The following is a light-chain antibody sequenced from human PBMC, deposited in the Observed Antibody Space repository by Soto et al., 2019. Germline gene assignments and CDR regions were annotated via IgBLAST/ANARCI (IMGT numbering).Light chain of an antibody. CDR3: SSYTSSSTSRV. V-gene: IGLV2-14*01. CDR2: DVS. J-gene: IGLJ1*01. CDR1: SSDVGGYNY. Sequence: QSALTQPASVSGSPGQSITISCTGTSSDVGGYNYVSWYQQHPGKAPKLMIYDVSNRPSGVSNRFSGSKSGNTASLTISGLQAEDDADYYCSSYTSSSTSRVFGTGTKLTVL.